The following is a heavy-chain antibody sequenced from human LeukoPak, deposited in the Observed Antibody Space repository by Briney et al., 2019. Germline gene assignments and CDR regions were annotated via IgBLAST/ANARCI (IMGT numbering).Heavy chain of an antibody. CDR1: GFTFSDYY. V-gene: IGHV3-11*01. CDR2: ISSSGSTI. Sequence: GGSLRLSCAASGFTFSDYYMSWIRQAPGKGLEWVSYISSSGSTIYYADSVKGRFTISRDNAKNSLYLQMNSLRAEDTAVYYCARVRGSSSSQVYYYGTDVWGQGTTVTVSS. J-gene: IGHJ6*02. D-gene: IGHD6-6*01. CDR3: ARVRGSSSSQVYYYGTDV.